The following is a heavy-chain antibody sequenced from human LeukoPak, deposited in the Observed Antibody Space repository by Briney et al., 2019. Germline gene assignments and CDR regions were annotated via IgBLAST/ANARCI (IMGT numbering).Heavy chain of an antibody. CDR2: IYYSGST. CDR3: ARARVAVAGTLIDY. Sequence: SETLSLTCTVSGGSINSYYWSWIRQPPGKGLEWIGYIYYSGSTNYNPSLKSRVTISVDTSKNQFSLKLSSVTAADTAVYYCARARVAVAGTLIDYWGQGTLVTVSS. D-gene: IGHD6-19*01. CDR1: GGSINSYY. J-gene: IGHJ4*02. V-gene: IGHV4-59*01.